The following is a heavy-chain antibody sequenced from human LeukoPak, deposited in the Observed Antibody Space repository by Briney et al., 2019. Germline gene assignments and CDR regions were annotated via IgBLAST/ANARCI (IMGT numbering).Heavy chain of an antibody. CDR3: ARGYYYDSSGYPNYRYFDY. V-gene: IGHV1-18*01. D-gene: IGHD3-22*01. CDR2: ISAYNGNT. Sequence: ASVTVSCKASGYTFTSYGISWVRQAPGQGLEWMGWISAYNGNTNYAQKLQGRVTMTTDTSTSTAYMELRSLRSDDTAVYYCARGYYYDSSGYPNYRYFDYWGQGTLVTVSS. J-gene: IGHJ4*02. CDR1: GYTFTSYG.